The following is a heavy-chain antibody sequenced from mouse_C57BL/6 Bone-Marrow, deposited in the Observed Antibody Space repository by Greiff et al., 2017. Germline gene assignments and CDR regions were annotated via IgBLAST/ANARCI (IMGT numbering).Heavy chain of an antibody. D-gene: IGHD2-4*01. V-gene: IGHV1-59*01. CDR1: GYTFTSYW. CDR3: AREDIYYDYEGLYYYAMDY. J-gene: IGHJ4*01. CDR2: IDPSDSYT. Sequence: QVQLQQPGAELVRPGTSVKLSCKASGYTFTSYWMHWVKQRPGQGLEWIGVIDPSDSYTNYNQKFKGTATLTVDTSSSTAYMHLSSLTSEDSAVYYCAREDIYYDYEGLYYYAMDYWGQGTSVTVSS.